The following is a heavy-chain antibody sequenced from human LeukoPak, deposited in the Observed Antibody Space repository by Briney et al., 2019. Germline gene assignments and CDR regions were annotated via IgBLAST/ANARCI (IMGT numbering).Heavy chain of an antibody. CDR2: IYYSGST. J-gene: IGHJ4*02. CDR3: ARGRYYYDTPAASFDY. Sequence: SETLSLTCTVSGGSISSYYWSWIRQPPGKGLEWIGYIYYSGSTNYNPSLKSRVTISVDTSKNQFSLKLSSVTAADTAVYYCARGRYYYDTPAASFDYWGQGTLVTVSS. CDR1: GGSISSYY. V-gene: IGHV4-59*01. D-gene: IGHD3-22*01.